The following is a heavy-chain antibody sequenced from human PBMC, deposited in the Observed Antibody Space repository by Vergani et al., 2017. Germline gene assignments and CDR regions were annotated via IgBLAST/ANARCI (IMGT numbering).Heavy chain of an antibody. CDR1: GGTFSSYA. D-gene: IGHD1-26*01. CDR3: ASLEREIVGATL. J-gene: IGHJ4*02. Sequence: QVQLVQSGAEVKKPGSSVKVSCKASGGTFSSYAISWVRQAPGQGLEWMGGIIPIYGTANYAQKFQGRVTITADESTSTAYMELSRLTSDDTARYYCASLEREIVGATLWGQGTLVTVSS. CDR2: IIPIYGTA. V-gene: IGHV1-69*01.